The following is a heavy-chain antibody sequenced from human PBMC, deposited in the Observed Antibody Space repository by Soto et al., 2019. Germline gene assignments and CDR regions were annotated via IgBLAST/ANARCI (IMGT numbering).Heavy chain of an antibody. CDR3: VRVGGSQHYYGMDV. CDR2: ISTTSSDI. J-gene: IGHJ6*02. D-gene: IGHD1-26*01. V-gene: IGHV3-48*02. CDR1: GFPYSSYS. Sequence: GESLSLSCAASGFPYSSYSLKWVRQAPGKGLEWVAYISTTSSDIYYADSVKGRFTIPRDNAKNSLYLQMNSLRDEDTAVYYCVRVGGSQHYYGMDVWGQGTTVTVSS.